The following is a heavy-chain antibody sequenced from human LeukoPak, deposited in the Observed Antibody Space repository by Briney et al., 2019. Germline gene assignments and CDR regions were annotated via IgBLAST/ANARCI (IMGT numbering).Heavy chain of an antibody. D-gene: IGHD3-22*01. CDR1: GFTFSSYS. CDR3: ARGDGSGYYFFDY. J-gene: IGHJ4*02. V-gene: IGHV3-48*04. CDR2: ISSSSSSI. Sequence: GGSLRLSCAASGFTFSSYSMNWVRQAPGKGLEWVSYISSSSSSIYYADSVKGRFTISRDNAKNSLYLQMNSLRAEDTAVYYCARGDGSGYYFFDYWGQGSLVSVSS.